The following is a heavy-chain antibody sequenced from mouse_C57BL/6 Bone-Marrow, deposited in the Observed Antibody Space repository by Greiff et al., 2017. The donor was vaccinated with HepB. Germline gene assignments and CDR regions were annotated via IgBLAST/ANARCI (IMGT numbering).Heavy chain of an antibody. CDR3: ARDYDGFDY. D-gene: IGHD2-12*01. CDR2: INYDGSST. Sequence: LKESEGGLVQPGSSMKLSCTASGFTFSDYYMAWVRQVPEKGLEWVANINYDGSSTYYLDSLKSRFIISRDNARNILYLQMSSLTSEDTATYYCARDYDGFDYWGQGTTLTVSS. V-gene: IGHV5-16*01. CDR1: GFTFSDYY. J-gene: IGHJ2*01.